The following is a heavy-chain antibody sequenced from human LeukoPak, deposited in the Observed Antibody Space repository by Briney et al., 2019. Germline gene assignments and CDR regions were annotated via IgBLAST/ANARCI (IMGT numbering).Heavy chain of an antibody. Sequence: GGSLRLSCAASGFTFSSYGMHWVRQAPGKGLEWVAVISYDGSNKYYADSVKGRSTINRDNSKNTLYLHMNSLRAEDTAVYYCAKDYYDSSGYYFDAFDIGGQATSATVSS. J-gene: IGHJ3*02. CDR1: GFTFSSYG. D-gene: IGHD3-22*01. V-gene: IGHV3-30*18. CDR3: AKDYYDSSGYYFDAFDI. CDR2: ISYDGSNK.